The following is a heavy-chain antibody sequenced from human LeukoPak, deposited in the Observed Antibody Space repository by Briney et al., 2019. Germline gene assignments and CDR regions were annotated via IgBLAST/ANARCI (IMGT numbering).Heavy chain of an antibody. CDR3: ARDGGYCGGLDYFDS. V-gene: IGHV4-4*02. CDR1: GVSISSSNW. CDR2: IYHSGNT. J-gene: IGHJ4*02. Sequence: KPSETLSLTCAVSGVSISSSNWWSWVRQPPGKGLEWIGEIYHSGNTNYNPSLKSRLTILVDKSRNQFSLKLNSVTAADTAVYYCARDGGYCGGLDYFDSWGQGTLVTVSS. D-gene: IGHD2-21*01.